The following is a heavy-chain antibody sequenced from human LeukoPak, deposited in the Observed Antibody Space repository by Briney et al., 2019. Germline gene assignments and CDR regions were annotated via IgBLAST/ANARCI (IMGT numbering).Heavy chain of an antibody. CDR3: ASGWDYSGPGYYYFYMDV. J-gene: IGHJ6*03. CDR1: GGTFISYA. V-gene: IGHV1-69*05. D-gene: IGHD4-11*01. Sequence: SVKVSCKASGGTFISYAISWVRQAPGQGLEWMGGIIPIFGTANYAQKFQGRVTITTDESTSTAYMELSSLRSEDTAVYYCASGWDYSGPGYYYFYMDVWGKGTTVTVSS. CDR2: IIPIFGTA.